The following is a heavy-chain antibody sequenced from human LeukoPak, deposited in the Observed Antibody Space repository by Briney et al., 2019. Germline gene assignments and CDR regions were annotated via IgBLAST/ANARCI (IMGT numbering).Heavy chain of an antibody. V-gene: IGHV2-5*01. J-gene: IGHJ3*02. D-gene: IGHD6-13*01. CDR2: IYWNDDK. Sequence: SGPTLVNPTQTLTLTCTFSGFSLNTSAVGVGWIRQPPGKALEWLALIYWNDDKRYSPSLKSRLTITKDTSKNQVVLTMTNMDPVDTATYYCAHSKQQLVQIGDAFDIWGQGTMVTVSS. CDR3: AHSKQQLVQIGDAFDI. CDR1: GFSLNTSAVG.